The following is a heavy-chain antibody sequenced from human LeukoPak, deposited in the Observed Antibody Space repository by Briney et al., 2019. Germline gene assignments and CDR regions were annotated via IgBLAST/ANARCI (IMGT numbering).Heavy chain of an antibody. CDR1: GYTFTSYG. J-gene: IGHJ4*02. CDR3: TSTGYSGHDPLHY. Sequence: ASVKVSCKASGYTFTSYGISWVRQPPGQGLEWMGWISAYNGNTKYAQTLQGRVTMTTDTSTSTVYMELRSLRSDDTAVYYCTSTGYSGHDPLHYWGRGTLVTVSS. V-gene: IGHV1-18*01. CDR2: ISAYNGNT. D-gene: IGHD5-12*01.